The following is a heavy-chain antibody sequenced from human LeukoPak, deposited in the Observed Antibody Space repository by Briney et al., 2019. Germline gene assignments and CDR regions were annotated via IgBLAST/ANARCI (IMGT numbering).Heavy chain of an antibody. Sequence: PGGSLRLSCAASGFTFSDHAMSWVRQAPGKGLEWVSGISDSGDYTYYADSVKGRFTISRDNSKNTLYLQMNSLRAEDTAKYYCAKDRVARGEYFDYWGQGTLVTVSS. CDR3: AKDRVARGEYFDY. CDR2: ISDSGDYT. J-gene: IGHJ4*02. CDR1: GFTFSDHA. V-gene: IGHV3-23*01. D-gene: IGHD5-12*01.